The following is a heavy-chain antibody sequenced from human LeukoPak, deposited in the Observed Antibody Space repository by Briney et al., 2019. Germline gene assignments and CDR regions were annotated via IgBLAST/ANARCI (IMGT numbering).Heavy chain of an antibody. CDR1: GGSFSGYY. CDR3: AREDGDYHPFDY. J-gene: IGHJ4*02. V-gene: IGHV4-34*01. Sequence: SETLSLTCAVYGGSFSGYYWSWIRQPPGKGLEWIGEINHSGSTNYNPSLKSRVTISVDTSKNQFSLKLSSVTAADTAVYYCAREDGDYHPFDYWGQGTLVTVSS. D-gene: IGHD4-17*01. CDR2: INHSGST.